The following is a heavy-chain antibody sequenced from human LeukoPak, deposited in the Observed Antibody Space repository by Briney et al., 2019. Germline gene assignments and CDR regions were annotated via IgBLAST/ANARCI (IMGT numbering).Heavy chain of an antibody. CDR1: GYTLTAYY. CDR3: ARAFYNWNSNWFDP. CDR2: INPNSGGT. Sequence: ASVKVSCKASGYTLTAYYMHWVRQAPGQGLEWMGWINPNSGGTKYAQNFQDRVTMTRDTSISTAYMELSRLRSDDTTVYYCARAFYNWNSNWFDPWGQGTLVTVSS. J-gene: IGHJ5*02. D-gene: IGHD1-7*01. V-gene: IGHV1-2*02.